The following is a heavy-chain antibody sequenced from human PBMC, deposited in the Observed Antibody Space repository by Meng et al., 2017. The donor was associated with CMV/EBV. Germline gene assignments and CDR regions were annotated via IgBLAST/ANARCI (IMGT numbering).Heavy chain of an antibody. Sequence: SETLSLTCTVSGYSISSGYYWGWIRQPPGKGLEWIGSIYHSGSTYYNPSLKSRVTISVDTSKNQFSLKLSSVTAADTAAYYCARGTPGPWELLIEYYFDYWGQGTLVTVSS. CDR3: ARGTPGPWELLIEYYFDY. CDR2: IYHSGST. J-gene: IGHJ4*02. CDR1: GYSISSGYY. D-gene: IGHD1-26*01. V-gene: IGHV4-38-2*02.